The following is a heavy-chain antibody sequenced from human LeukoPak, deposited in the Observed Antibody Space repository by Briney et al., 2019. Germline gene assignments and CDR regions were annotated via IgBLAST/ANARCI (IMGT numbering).Heavy chain of an antibody. V-gene: IGHV1-24*01. D-gene: IGHD6-13*01. CDR2: FDPEDGET. CDR1: GYTLTELS. CDR3: AGGPIGYSSSWCAFDI. J-gene: IGHJ3*02. Sequence: ASVKVSCKISGYTLTELSMHWVRQAPGKGLEWMGRFDPEDGETIYAQKFQGRVTMTEDTSTDTACMELSSLRAEDTAVYYCAGGPIGYSSSWCAFDIWGQGTMVTVSS.